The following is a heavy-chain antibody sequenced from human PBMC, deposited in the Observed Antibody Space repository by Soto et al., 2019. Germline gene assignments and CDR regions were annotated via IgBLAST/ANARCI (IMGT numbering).Heavy chain of an antibody. V-gene: IGHV3-53*01. J-gene: IGHJ4*02. CDR3: ERGSSNYNF. CDR2: IYSDGTP. D-gene: IGHD4-4*01. Sequence: EVQLVESGGGLVQPGGSLRLSCAASGFTVSSNYMTWVRQAPGKGLEWVSTIYSDGTPYYADSVKCRFTISRDNPKNTLYLQMNSLRAEDTAVYYCERGSSNYNFWGQGTLVTVAS. CDR1: GFTVSSNY.